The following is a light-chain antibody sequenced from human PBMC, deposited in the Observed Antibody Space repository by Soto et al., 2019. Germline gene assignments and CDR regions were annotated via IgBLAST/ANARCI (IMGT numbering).Light chain of an antibody. Sequence: QSALTQPASVSGSPGQSITISCTGTSSDVGGYNYVSWYQQHPGKAPKLMIFYVSNRPSGVSNRFSGSKSGNTASLTISGRQAEDEADYYCSSYTSSSTVVFGGGTKLTVL. CDR2: YVS. CDR1: SSDVGGYNY. J-gene: IGLJ2*01. V-gene: IGLV2-14*03. CDR3: SSYTSSSTVV.